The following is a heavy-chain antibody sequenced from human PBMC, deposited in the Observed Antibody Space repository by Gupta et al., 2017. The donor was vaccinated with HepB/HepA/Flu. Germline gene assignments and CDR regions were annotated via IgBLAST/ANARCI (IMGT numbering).Heavy chain of an antibody. CDR1: GGTINTYA. CDR3: ARTPRDCWSGDSHNKWFDP. D-gene: IGHD3-3*01. J-gene: IGHJ5*02. V-gene: IGHV1-69*01. Sequence: QVQLVRSGAEVKKAGSSVKVSCKASGGTINTYAIGWVRRTPGQGLEWMGGIIPIFATPNYAQKFQGRVTITADESTNTAYMELTGLRSEDTAVYYCARTPRDCWSGDSHNKWFDPWGQGTLVTVSS. CDR2: IIPIFATP.